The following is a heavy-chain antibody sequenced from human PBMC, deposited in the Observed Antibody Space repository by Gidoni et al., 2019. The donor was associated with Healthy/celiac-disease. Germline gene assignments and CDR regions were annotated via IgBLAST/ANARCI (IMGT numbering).Heavy chain of an antibody. Sequence: QLQLQESGPGLVKPSENLSLTCTVSGGSISSSSYYWGWIRQPPGKGLEWIGSIYYGGSTYYNPSLKSRVTISVDTSKNQFSVKLSSVTAADTAVYYCARLGYSSSSGAFDIWGQGTMVTVSS. V-gene: IGHV4-39*01. D-gene: IGHD6-6*01. CDR1: GGSISSSSYY. J-gene: IGHJ3*02. CDR2: IYYGGST. CDR3: ARLGYSSSSGAFDI.